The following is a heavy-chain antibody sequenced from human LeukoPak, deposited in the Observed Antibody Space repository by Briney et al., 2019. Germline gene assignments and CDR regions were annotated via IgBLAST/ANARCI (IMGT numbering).Heavy chain of an antibody. V-gene: IGHV4-30-2*01. Sequence: KPSETLSLTCAVSGGSISSGGYSWSWIRQPPGKGLEWIGYIYHSGSTYYNPSLKSRVTMSVDRSKNQFSLKLSSVTAADTAVYYCARGIAAAGYYYYGMDVWGQGTTVTVSS. CDR2: IYHSGST. D-gene: IGHD6-13*01. CDR1: GGSISSGGYS. J-gene: IGHJ6*02. CDR3: ARGIAAAGYYYYGMDV.